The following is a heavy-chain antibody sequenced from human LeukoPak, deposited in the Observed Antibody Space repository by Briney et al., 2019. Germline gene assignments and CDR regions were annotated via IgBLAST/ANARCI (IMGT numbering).Heavy chain of an antibody. CDR1: GGSISSGDYF. D-gene: IGHD2-2*01. Sequence: SETLSLTCTVSGGSISSGDYFWSWIRQPPGKGLESIRYIYYSERTYYDPSLNSRATISVDTSKNQFTLKLSSVTAADTAVYYCARVHYCSSTSCYYFDYWGQGTLVTVSS. J-gene: IGHJ4*02. CDR2: IYYSERT. CDR3: ARVHYCSSTSCYYFDY. V-gene: IGHV4-30-4*08.